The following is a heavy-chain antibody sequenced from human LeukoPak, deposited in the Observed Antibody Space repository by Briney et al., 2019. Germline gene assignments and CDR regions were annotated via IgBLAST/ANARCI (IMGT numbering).Heavy chain of an antibody. CDR3: ASRITMIVVVKEHY. Sequence: GGSLRLSCAASGFTFSSYAMSWARQAPGKGLEWVSAISGSGGSTYYADSVKGRFTISRDNSKNTLYPQMNSLRAEDTAVYYCASRITMIVVVKEHYWGQGTLVTVSS. J-gene: IGHJ4*02. CDR1: GFTFSSYA. D-gene: IGHD3-22*01. V-gene: IGHV3-23*01. CDR2: ISGSGGST.